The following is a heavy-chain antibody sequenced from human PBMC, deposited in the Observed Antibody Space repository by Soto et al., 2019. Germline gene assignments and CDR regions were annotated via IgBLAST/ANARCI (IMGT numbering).Heavy chain of an antibody. J-gene: IGHJ4*02. CDR1: GFTFSSYG. Sequence: PGGSLRLSCAASGFTFSSYGMHWVRQAPGKGLEWVAVISYDGSNKYYADSVRGRFTISRDNSKNTLYLQMNSLRAKDTAVYYCAKDPSYSSSSGHFDYWGQGTLVTVSS. CDR3: AKDPSYSSSSGHFDY. CDR2: ISYDGSNK. V-gene: IGHV3-30*18. D-gene: IGHD6-6*01.